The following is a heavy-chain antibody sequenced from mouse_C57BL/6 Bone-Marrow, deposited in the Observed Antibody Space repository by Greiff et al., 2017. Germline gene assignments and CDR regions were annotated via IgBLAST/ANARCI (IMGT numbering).Heavy chain of an antibody. V-gene: IGHV14-4*01. D-gene: IGHD2-3*01. CDR1: GFNIKDDY. CDR2: IDPAKGDT. J-gene: IGHJ2*01. Sequence: VQLQQSGAELVRPGASVKLSCTASGFNIKDDYMHWVKQRPEQGLEWIGWIDPAKGDTEYASKFQGKATITADTSSNTAYLQLSLLTSEDTAVYYCTTHDGYSYYFDYWGQGTTLTVSS. CDR3: TTHDGYSYYFDY.